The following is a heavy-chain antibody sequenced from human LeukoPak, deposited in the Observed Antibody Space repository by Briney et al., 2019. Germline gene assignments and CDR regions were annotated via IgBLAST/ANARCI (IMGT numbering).Heavy chain of an antibody. Sequence: PSQTLSLTCTVSGGSISSGGYYWSWIRQPAGKGLEWIGHIYTSGNTNYNPSLKSRVTISVDTSKNQFSLKLSSVTAADTAVYYCARESDFWSGYQQPHNWFDPWGQGTLVTVSS. J-gene: IGHJ5*02. CDR2: IYTSGNT. V-gene: IGHV4-61*09. CDR3: ARESDFWSGYQQPHNWFDP. CDR1: GGSISSGGYY. D-gene: IGHD3-3*01.